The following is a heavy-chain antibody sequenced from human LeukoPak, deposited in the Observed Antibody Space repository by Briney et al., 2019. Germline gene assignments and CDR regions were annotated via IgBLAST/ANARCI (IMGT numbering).Heavy chain of an antibody. CDR1: GGSISSYY. D-gene: IGHD3-3*01. J-gene: IGHJ4*02. CDR3: ARIYDFWSGYIEV. V-gene: IGHV4-59*01. Sequence: PSETLSLTCTVSGGSISSYYWSWIRQPPGKGLEWIGYIYYSGSTNYNPSLKSRATISVDTSKNQFSLKLSSVTAADTAVYYCARIYDFWSGYIEVWGQGTLVTVSS. CDR2: IYYSGST.